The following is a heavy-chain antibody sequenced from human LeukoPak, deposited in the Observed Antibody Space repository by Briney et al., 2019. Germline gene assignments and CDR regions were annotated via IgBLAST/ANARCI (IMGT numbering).Heavy chain of an antibody. Sequence: SETLSLTCTVSGASISSYYWSWIRQPPGKGLEWIGYIYYSGSTIYNPALKSRVTISEDTSKNQISLKLSSVTAADTAVYYCARVRGYYDSSGYDYWGQGTLVTVSS. CDR3: ARVRGYYDSSGYDY. CDR2: IYYSGST. D-gene: IGHD3-22*01. CDR1: GASISSYY. V-gene: IGHV4-59*01. J-gene: IGHJ4*02.